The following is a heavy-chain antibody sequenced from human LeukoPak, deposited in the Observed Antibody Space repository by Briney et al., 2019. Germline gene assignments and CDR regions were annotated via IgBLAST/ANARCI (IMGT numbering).Heavy chain of an antibody. V-gene: IGHV3-21*01. CDR3: ARDGSGWSRDY. J-gene: IGHJ4*01. Sequence: GGALRLSCAASGFIFSPYGMTWVRQAPGKGLEWVSTISSSDYPSYTDSVKGRLTVSRDNANTSLYLQMNSLRVEYTALYYSARDGSGWSRDYWGHGTLVTVSS. D-gene: IGHD6-19*01. CDR1: GFIFSPYG. CDR2: ISSSDYP.